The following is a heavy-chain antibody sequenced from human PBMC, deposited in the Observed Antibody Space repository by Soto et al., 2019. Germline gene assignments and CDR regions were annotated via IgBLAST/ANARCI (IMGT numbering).Heavy chain of an antibody. V-gene: IGHV3-30-3*01. CDR3: ASGHSSRSYFHY. CDR2: ILYDGSNE. D-gene: IGHD6-13*01. Sequence: QVQLVESGGGVVQPGKSLRLSCAVSGFTFSSYAMHWVRQAPGQGLEWVAVILYDGSNEYYADSVKGRFTISRDNSKNTLYLQMNSLRAEDTAVYYCASGHSSRSYFHYWGQGTLVTVSS. CDR1: GFTFSSYA. J-gene: IGHJ4*02.